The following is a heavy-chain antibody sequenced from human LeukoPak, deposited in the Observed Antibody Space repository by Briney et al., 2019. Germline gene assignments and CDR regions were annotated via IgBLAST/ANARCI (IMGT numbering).Heavy chain of an antibody. J-gene: IGHJ5*02. Sequence: ASVKVSCKASGYTFTTYAIHWVRQAPGQRLEWMGWINSGYGNTKYSQKFQGRVTITSDTSASTAYMEVRGLTSEDTAIYYCARDSYMAAADTWFDPWGQGTLVTVSS. D-gene: IGHD6-13*01. V-gene: IGHV1-3*01. CDR2: INSGYGNT. CDR1: GYTFTTYA. CDR3: ARDSYMAAADTWFDP.